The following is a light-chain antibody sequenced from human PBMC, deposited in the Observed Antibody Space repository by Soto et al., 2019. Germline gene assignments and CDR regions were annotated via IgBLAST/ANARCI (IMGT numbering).Light chain of an antibody. V-gene: IGKV1-39*01. CDR2: EAS. J-gene: IGKJ2*03. CDR1: QNINKN. CDR3: QHRVRAPDS. Sequence: DIQMRQSPSSLYASVGDSVTISCRASQNINKNLNWYQQKSGKAPSLLIYEASTFHSGVPSRFSGSGSGTDVTLAINNLLPGDIANCHCQHRVRAPDSFGQGTKRE.